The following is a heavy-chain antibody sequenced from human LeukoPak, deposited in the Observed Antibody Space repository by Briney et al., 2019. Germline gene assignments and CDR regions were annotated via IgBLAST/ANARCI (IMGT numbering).Heavy chain of an antibody. Sequence: GGSLRLSCAASGFTFSRYWMSWVRQAPGKGLEWVAVIWYDGSNKYYADSVKGRFTISRDNSKNTLYLQMNSLRAEDTAVYYCARGDDSSGYYSGDFDYWGQGTLVTVSS. V-gene: IGHV3-33*07. CDR1: GFTFSRYW. D-gene: IGHD3-22*01. CDR2: IWYDGSNK. CDR3: ARGDDSSGYYSGDFDY. J-gene: IGHJ4*02.